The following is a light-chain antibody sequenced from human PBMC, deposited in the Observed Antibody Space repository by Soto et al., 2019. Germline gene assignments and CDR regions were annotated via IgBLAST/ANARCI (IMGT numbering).Light chain of an antibody. J-gene: IGKJ5*01. CDR1: QDISVY. CDR3: QKFNTAPLP. Sequence: DIQMTQSPSSLSSSVGDRVTITCRASQDISVYLAWYHQKPGKVPQLLIYSASTLKSGVPSRFSGSGSGTDFTLTISSLQPEDVATYYCQKFNTAPLPFGQGTRLDIK. V-gene: IGKV1-27*01. CDR2: SAS.